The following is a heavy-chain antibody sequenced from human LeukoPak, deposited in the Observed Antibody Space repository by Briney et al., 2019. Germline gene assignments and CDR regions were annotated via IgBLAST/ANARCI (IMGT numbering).Heavy chain of an antibody. V-gene: IGHV1-24*01. J-gene: IGHJ4*02. D-gene: IGHD6-19*01. Sequence: ASVEVSCKVSGYTLTELSMHWVRQAPGKGLEWMGGFDPEDGETIYAQKFQGRVTMTEDTSTDTAYMELSSLRSEDTAVYYCATGIAVAGGFDYWGQGTLVTVSS. CDR1: GYTLTELS. CDR3: ATGIAVAGGFDY. CDR2: FDPEDGET.